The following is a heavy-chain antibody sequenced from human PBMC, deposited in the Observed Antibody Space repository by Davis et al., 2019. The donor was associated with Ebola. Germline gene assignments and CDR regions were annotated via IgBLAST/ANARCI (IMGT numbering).Heavy chain of an antibody. D-gene: IGHD6-6*01. J-gene: IGHJ5*02. CDR1: GGSISSYY. CDR3: ARQLYNRSSADWFDP. V-gene: IGHV4-59*05. CDR2: IYYSGKT. Sequence: MPSETLSLTCTVSGGSISSYYWGWIRQPPGKGLEWIGSIYYSGKTYYNSSLKSRITISVDTSKNQFSLKLSSVTAADTAVYYCARQLYNRSSADWFDPWGQGTLVIVSS.